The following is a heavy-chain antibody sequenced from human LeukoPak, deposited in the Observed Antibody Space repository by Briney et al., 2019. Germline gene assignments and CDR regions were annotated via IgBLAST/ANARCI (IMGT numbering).Heavy chain of an antibody. CDR2: INSDGSST. CDR3: ARVEINSGYDRFDY. V-gene: IGHV3-74*01. J-gene: IGHJ4*01. CDR1: GFTFSSYW. D-gene: IGHD5-12*01. Sequence: GGSLRLSCAASGFTFSSYWMHWVRQAPGKGLVWVSRINSDGSSTSYADSVKGRFTISRDNAKNTLYLQMNSLRAEDTAVYYCARVEINSGYDRFDYWGHGTLVTVSS.